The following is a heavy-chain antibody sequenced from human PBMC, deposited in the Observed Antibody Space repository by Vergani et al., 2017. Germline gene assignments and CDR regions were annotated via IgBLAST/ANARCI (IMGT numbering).Heavy chain of an antibody. V-gene: IGHV3-48*01. CDR3: ARDRYGDYDY. CDR2: ISSSSSTI. Sequence: VQLVQSGAEVKKPGASVKVSCKASGFTFSSYSMNWVRQAPGKGLEWVSYISSSSSTIYYADSVKGRFTISRDNAKNSLYLQMNSLRAEDTAVYYCARDRYGDYDYWGQGTLVTVSS. CDR1: GFTFSSYS. J-gene: IGHJ4*02. D-gene: IGHD4-17*01.